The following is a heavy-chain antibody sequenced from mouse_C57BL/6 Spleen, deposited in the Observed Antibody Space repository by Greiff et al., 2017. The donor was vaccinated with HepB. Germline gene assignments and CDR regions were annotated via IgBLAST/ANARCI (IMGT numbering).Heavy chain of an antibody. J-gene: IGHJ4*01. D-gene: IGHD1-3*01. CDR1: GYTFTSYW. V-gene: IGHV1-72*01. Sequence: QVQLQQPGAELVKPGASVKLSCKASGYTFTSYWMHWVKQRPGRGLEWIGRIDPNSGGTKYNEKFKSKATLTVDKPSSTAYMQLSSLTSDDSAVYYCARSLNFRDYYAMDYWGQGTSVTVSS. CDR3: ARSLNFRDYYAMDY. CDR2: IDPNSGGT.